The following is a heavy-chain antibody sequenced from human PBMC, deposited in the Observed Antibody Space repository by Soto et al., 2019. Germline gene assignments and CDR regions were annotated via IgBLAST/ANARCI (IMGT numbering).Heavy chain of an antibody. CDR1: GFSFGGDG. CDR3: AKDIRSTTDYYGMDV. V-gene: IGHV3-30*18. Sequence: PWGSLRLSWRSAGFSFGGDGRGWVRQAPGKGLEWVAVISYDGRNKYYADFVKGRSSISRDNSTNTLYLQMNSLRAEDTAVYYCAKDIRSTTDYYGMDVWGQGT. CDR2: ISYDGRNK. J-gene: IGHJ6*02. D-gene: IGHD1-26*01.